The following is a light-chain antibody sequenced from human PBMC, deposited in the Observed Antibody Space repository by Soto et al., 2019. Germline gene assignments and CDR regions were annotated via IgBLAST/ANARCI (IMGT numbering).Light chain of an antibody. J-gene: IGLJ2*01. CDR3: SSYTSSSTPVV. Sequence: QSALTQPASVSGSPGQSITISCTGTSSDVGGYNYVSWYQQHPGKAPKLTIYEVSNRPSGVSNRFSGSKSGNTASLTISGLQAEDEADYYCSSYTSSSTPVVFGGGTQLTVL. V-gene: IGLV2-14*01. CDR2: EVS. CDR1: SSDVGGYNY.